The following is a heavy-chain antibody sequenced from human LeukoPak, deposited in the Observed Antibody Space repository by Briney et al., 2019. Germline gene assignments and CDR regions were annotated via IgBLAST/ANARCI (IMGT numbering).Heavy chain of an antibody. CDR1: VYTFTNFY. D-gene: IGHD2-2*01. CDR2: MNPNSGDT. V-gene: IGHV1-2*02. Sequence: ASVKVSCKASVYTFTNFYIHWVRQAPGQGLEWMGWMNPNSGDTSYAREFQDRVTMTRDTSLSPAYMELSRLRSDDTAVYFCARRPINCIITNCYVDYWGQGTLVTVSS. CDR3: ARRPINCIITNCYVDY. J-gene: IGHJ4*02.